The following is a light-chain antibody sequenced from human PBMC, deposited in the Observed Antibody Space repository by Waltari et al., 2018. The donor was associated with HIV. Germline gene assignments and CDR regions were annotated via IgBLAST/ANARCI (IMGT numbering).Light chain of an antibody. V-gene: IGKV3-20*01. Sequence: EIVLTQSPGTLSLSPGERATLSCRASQSVRSSYLAWYQQKPGQAPRLLIYDASSRATGIPDRFSGSGSGTDFTLTISRLEPEDFAVYYWQQYGTSPRTFGQGTKVETK. J-gene: IGKJ1*01. CDR1: QSVRSSY. CDR2: DAS. CDR3: QQYGTSPRT.